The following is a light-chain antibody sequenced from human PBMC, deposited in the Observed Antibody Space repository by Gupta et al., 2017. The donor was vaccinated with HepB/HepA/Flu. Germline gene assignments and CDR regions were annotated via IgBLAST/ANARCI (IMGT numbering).Light chain of an antibody. Sequence: DIQMTQSPSSLSASVGDRVTITCQASQDISNYLNWYQQKPGKAPKLLIYDASNLGTGVPSRFSGSGSGTDFTFTISSLQPEDIATYYCQQYDNLLLTFGGGTKVEIK. CDR2: DAS. J-gene: IGKJ4*01. CDR1: QDISNY. CDR3: QQYDNLLLT. V-gene: IGKV1-33*01.